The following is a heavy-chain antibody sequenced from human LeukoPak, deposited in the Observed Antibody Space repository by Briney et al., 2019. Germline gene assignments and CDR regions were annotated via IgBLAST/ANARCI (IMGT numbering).Heavy chain of an antibody. J-gene: IGHJ5*02. D-gene: IGHD3-10*01. Sequence: GSLRLSCAASGFTFSSYEMNWVRQAPGKGLEWVSYISSSGNTIYYADSVRGRFTIPRDNAKNSLYLQMNSLRAADTAVYYCARDLVVRGRWSWFDPWGQGTLVTVSS. V-gene: IGHV3-48*03. CDR3: ARDLVVRGRWSWFDP. CDR2: ISSSGNTI. CDR1: GFTFSSYE.